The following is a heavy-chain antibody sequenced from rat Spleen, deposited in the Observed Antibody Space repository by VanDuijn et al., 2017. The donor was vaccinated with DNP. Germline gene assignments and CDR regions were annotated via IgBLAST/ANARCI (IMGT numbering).Heavy chain of an antibody. CDR3: ARFGY. D-gene: IGHD4-6*01. CDR1: GFSLTSYH. Sequence: QVQLKESGPGLVQPSQTLSLTCTVSGFSLTSYHVHWVRQPPGKGLEWMGRIQSGGSTDYNSALKSRLSISRYTSKSQVFLKMTSVQTEVTAMYVCARFGYWGQGVLVTVSS. J-gene: IGHJ2*01. CDR2: IQSGGST. V-gene: IGHV2-27*01.